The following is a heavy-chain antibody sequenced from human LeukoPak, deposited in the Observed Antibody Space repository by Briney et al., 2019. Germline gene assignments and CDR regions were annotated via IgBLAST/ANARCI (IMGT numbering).Heavy chain of an antibody. V-gene: IGHV1-69*13. D-gene: IGHD3-9*01. CDR1: GGSLNSYT. J-gene: IGHJ4*02. Sequence: SVKVSCKASGGSLNSYTINWVRQAPGQGLEWMGGIIPIFATSNYAQKFRGRVTITADESTSTAYMEVSSLRSEDTAVYYCASPHDILTGYYNYWGQGTLVTVSS. CDR3: ASPHDILTGYYNY. CDR2: IIPIFATS.